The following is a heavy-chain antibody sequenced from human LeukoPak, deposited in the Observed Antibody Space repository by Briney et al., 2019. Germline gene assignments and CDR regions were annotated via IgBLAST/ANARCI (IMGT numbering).Heavy chain of an antibody. CDR3: ARVGGYYLRAFDI. CDR2: INPNSGGT. D-gene: IGHD3-3*01. J-gene: IGHJ3*02. V-gene: IGHV1-2*02. CDR1: GHTFTGYY. Sequence: ASVKVSCKASGHTFTGYYMHWVRQAPGQGLEWMGWINPNSGGTNYGQKSQGRVTMTRDTSISTAYMELSRLRSDDTAVYYCARVGGYYLRAFDIWGQGTMVTVSS.